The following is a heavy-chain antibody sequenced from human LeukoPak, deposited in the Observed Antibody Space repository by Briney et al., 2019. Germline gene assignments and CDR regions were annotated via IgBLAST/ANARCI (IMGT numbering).Heavy chain of an antibody. J-gene: IGHJ4*02. CDR2: IRYDGSNK. D-gene: IGHD6-19*01. CDR3: AKAAVSGYSSGWYFDY. V-gene: IGHV3-30*02. CDR1: GFTFSSYG. Sequence: PGGSLRLSCAASGFTFSSYGMHWVRQAPGKGLEWVAFIRYDGSNKYYADSVKGRFTISRDNSKNSLYLQMNSLRAEDTAFYYCAKAAVSGYSSGWYFDYWGQGTLVTVSS.